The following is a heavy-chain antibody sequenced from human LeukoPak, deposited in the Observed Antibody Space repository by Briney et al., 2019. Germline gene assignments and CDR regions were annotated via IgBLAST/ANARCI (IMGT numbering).Heavy chain of an antibody. CDR3: ARGQGGGFDP. D-gene: IGHD1-26*01. CDR2: INHSGST. Sequence: PSETLSLTCAVYGGSFSGNYWSWIRQPPGKGLECIGEINHSGSTNYNPSLKSRVTISVDTSKNQFSLKLSSVTAADTAVYYCARGQGGGFDPWGQGTLVTVSS. CDR1: GGSFSGNY. V-gene: IGHV4-34*01. J-gene: IGHJ5*02.